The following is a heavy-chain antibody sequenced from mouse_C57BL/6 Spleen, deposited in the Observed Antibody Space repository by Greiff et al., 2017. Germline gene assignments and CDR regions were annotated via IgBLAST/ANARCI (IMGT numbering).Heavy chain of an antibody. J-gene: IGHJ3*01. CDR2: IDPSDSET. CDR3: ARIEEFAY. V-gene: IGHV1-52*01. CDR1: GYTFTSYW. Sequence: VRLQQSGAELVRPGSSVKLSCKASGYTFTSYWMHWVKQRPIQGLEWIGNIDPSDSETHYNQKFKDKATLTVDKSSSTAYMQLSSLTSEDSAVYYCARIEEFAYWGQGTLVTVSA.